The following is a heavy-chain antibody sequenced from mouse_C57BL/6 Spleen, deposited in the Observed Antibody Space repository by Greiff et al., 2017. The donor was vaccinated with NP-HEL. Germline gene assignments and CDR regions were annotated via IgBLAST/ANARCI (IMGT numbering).Heavy chain of an antibody. CDR1: GYTFTSYW. D-gene: IGHD1-1*01. CDR2: IDPNSGGT. V-gene: IGHV1-72*01. CDR3: ARGRDYYGSRGYLDD. Sequence: VQLQQPGAELVKPGASVKLSCKASGYTFTSYWMHWVKQRPGRGLEWIGRIDPNSGGTKYNEQFKSKATLTVDKPSSTADMQLSSLPSEDSAVYYCARGRDYYGSRGYLDDWGQGTTLTVSS. J-gene: IGHJ2*01.